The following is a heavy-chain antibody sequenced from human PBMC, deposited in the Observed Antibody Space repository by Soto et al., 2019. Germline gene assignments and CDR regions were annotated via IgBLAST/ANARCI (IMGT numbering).Heavy chain of an antibody. CDR3: ARDQLRDYMDV. D-gene: IGHD1-1*01. Sequence: QVQLQESAPGLVNPSETRALTCTVSGDSVSNYYWNWIRRPPGKGLEWIGYISYSGSTNYNPSLKSRVTIAVDTSKNQFSLKLTSVTAADTAVYYCARDQLRDYMDVWGKGTTVTVSS. J-gene: IGHJ6*03. CDR2: ISYSGST. V-gene: IGHV4-59*02. CDR1: GDSVSNYY.